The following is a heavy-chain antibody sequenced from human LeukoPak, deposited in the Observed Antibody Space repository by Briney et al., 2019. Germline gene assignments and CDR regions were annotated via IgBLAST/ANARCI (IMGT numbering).Heavy chain of an antibody. CDR1: GFTFSNYW. V-gene: IGHV3-7*01. CDR3: ARFYGDYYGYYDY. CDR2: IKQDGGEK. Sequence: GGSLRLSCAASGFTFSNYWMSWVRQAPGKGLEWVANIKQDGGEKYNVDSVKGRFTISRDNAWNSLSLQMNSLRAEDTAVYYCARFYGDYYGYYDYWGQGTLVTVSS. J-gene: IGHJ4*02. D-gene: IGHD4-17*01.